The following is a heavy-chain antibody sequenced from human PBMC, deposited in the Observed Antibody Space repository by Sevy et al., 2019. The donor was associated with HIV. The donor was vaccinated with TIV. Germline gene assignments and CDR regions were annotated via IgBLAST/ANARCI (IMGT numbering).Heavy chain of an antibody. D-gene: IGHD2-2*01. Sequence: SETLSLTCTVSGDSISTYYWSWIRQPTGKGLEWIGSVQYRGTTNYNPSLKNRGTISVEASKHQFFLRLNSVTAADSAVYYCAKHVDARWFDPWGQGTLVTVSS. V-gene: IGHV4-59*08. J-gene: IGHJ5*02. CDR1: GDSISTYY. CDR2: VQYRGTT. CDR3: AKHVDARWFDP.